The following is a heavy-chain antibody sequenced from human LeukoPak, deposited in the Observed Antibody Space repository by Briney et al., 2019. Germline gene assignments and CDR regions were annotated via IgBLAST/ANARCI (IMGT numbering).Heavy chain of an antibody. V-gene: IGHV5-10-1*01. CDR3: ALGGAAAPGWFDP. Sequence: GESLKISCKGSGYSFTSYWISWVRQMPGKGLEWMGRIDPSDSYNNYRPSFQGHVTISADKSISTAYLQWSSLKASDTAMYYCALGGAAAPGWFDPWGQGTLVTVSS. D-gene: IGHD6-13*01. J-gene: IGHJ5*02. CDR2: IDPSDSYN. CDR1: GYSFTSYW.